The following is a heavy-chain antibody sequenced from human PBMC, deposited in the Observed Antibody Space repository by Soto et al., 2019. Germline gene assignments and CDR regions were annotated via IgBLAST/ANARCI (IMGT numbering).Heavy chain of an antibody. CDR2: MYNSEDT. J-gene: IGHJ2*01. V-gene: IGHV4-59*08. CDR3: VRHATDRHGNAEDWYFDL. Sequence: QVQLQESGPGLVRPSETLSLTCTVSAASTNSYYWTWIRQPPGKGLEWIGHMYNSEDTKYNPSLKSRVTMSVDTSKNQFSLKLRSVTAADTAIYYCVRHATDRHGNAEDWYFDLWGRGTLLTVSS. CDR1: AASTNSYY. D-gene: IGHD2-15*01.